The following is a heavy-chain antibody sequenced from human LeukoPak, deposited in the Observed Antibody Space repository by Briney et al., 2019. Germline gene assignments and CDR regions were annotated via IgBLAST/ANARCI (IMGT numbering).Heavy chain of an antibody. V-gene: IGHV3-23*01. Sequence: PGGSLRLSCAASGFTLSSFAMSWVRQAPGKGLEWVSVISGSGGSTYYADSVKGRFTISRDNSKNTLYLQMNSLRAEDTAVYYCAKGLAEIFGVVTVYYMDVWGKGTTVTVSS. J-gene: IGHJ6*03. CDR3: AKGLAEIFGVVTVYYMDV. CDR1: GFTLSSFA. CDR2: ISGSGGST. D-gene: IGHD3-3*01.